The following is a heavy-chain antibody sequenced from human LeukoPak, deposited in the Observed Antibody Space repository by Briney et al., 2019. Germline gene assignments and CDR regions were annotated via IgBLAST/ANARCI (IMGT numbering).Heavy chain of an antibody. CDR1: GFTFSSYA. CDR3: ARENTFFDL. Sequence: GGSLRLSCAASGFTFSSYAMHWVRQAPGKGLEYVSTISSNGGSTYYADSVEVRFIISRDNSKHTLYLQMGSLRAEDMAVFYCARENTFFDLWGQGALVTVSS. V-gene: IGHV3-64*02. J-gene: IGHJ4*02. CDR2: ISSNGGST.